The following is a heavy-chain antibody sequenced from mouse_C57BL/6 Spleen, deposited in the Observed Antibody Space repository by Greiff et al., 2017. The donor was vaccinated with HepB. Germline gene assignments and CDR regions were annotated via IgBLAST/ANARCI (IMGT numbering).Heavy chain of an antibody. CDR2: INPNYGTT. CDR3: AREGRAVVHYYAMDY. J-gene: IGHJ4*01. Sequence: EVKLQQSGPELVKPGASVKISCKASGYSFTDYNMNWVKQSNGKSLEWIGVINPNYGTTSYNQKFKGKATLTVDQSSSTAYMQLNSLTSEDSAVYYCAREGRAVVHYYAMDYRGQGTSVTVSS. D-gene: IGHD1-1*01. CDR1: GYSFTDYN. V-gene: IGHV1-39*01.